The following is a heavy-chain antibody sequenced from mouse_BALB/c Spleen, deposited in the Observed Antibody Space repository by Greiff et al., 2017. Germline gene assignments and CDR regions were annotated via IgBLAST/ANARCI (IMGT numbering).Heavy chain of an antibody. J-gene: IGHJ3*01. D-gene: IGHD2-3*01. CDR3: ARYDLFAY. CDR1: GFTFSSFG. CDR2: ISSGSSTI. V-gene: IGHV5-17*02. Sequence: EVQGVESGGGLVQPGGSRKLSCAASGFTFSSFGMHWVRQAPEKGLEWVAYISSGSSTIYYADTVKGRFTISRDNPKNTLFLQMTSLRSEDTAMYYCARYDLFAYWGQGTLVTVSA.